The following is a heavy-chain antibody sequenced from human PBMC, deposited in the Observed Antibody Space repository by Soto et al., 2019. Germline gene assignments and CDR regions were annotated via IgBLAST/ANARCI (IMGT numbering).Heavy chain of an antibody. J-gene: IGHJ6*03. V-gene: IGHV1-3*01. CDR3: ASWGGIAAAVGHPIYYYYMDV. Sequence: QVQLVQSGAEVKKPEASVKVSCKASGYTFTSYAMHWVRQAPGQRLEWMGWINAGNGNTKYSQKFQGRVTITRDPSPSTAYMELSSLRSEDTAVYYCASWGGIAAAVGHPIYYYYMDVRGKGTTVTVSS. CDR1: GYTFTSYA. D-gene: IGHD6-13*01. CDR2: INAGNGNT.